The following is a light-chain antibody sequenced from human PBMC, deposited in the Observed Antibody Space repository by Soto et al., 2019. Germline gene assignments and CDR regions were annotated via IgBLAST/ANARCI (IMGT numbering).Light chain of an antibody. J-gene: IGKJ1*01. Sequence: EIVLTQSPGTLSLSPGERATLSCRASQTVGGSYLAWYQQKPGQAPRLLIYRASSRATGIPERFSGSGSGTDFTLTISRLEPEDVAVYYCHQYVTSPWTLGQGNKVEIK. CDR3: HQYVTSPWT. CDR2: RAS. CDR1: QTVGGSY. V-gene: IGKV3-20*01.